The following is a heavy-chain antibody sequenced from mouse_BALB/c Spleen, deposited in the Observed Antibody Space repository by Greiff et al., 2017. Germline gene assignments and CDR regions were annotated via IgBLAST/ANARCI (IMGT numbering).Heavy chain of an antibody. Sequence: EVQRVESGGGLVKPGGSLKLSCAASGFTFSSYAMSWVRQTPEKRLEWVASISSGGSTYYPDSVKGRFTISRDNARNILYLQMSSLRSEDTAMYYCARGEWGSYYFDYWGQGTTLTVSS. D-gene: IGHD1-3*01. CDR2: ISSGGST. CDR1: GFTFSSYA. CDR3: ARGEWGSYYFDY. J-gene: IGHJ2*01. V-gene: IGHV5-6-5*01.